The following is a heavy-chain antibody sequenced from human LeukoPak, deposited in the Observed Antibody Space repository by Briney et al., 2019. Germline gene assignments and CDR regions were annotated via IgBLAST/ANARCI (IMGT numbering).Heavy chain of an antibody. CDR1: GFTFSTYN. D-gene: IGHD1-26*01. CDR3: ARDLLGWELHYFDY. V-gene: IGHV3-21*01. CDR2: ISGSSSYI. J-gene: IGHJ4*02. Sequence: NPGGSLRLSCAASGFTFSTYNMNWVRQAPVRGLEWVSSISGSSSYIYYADSVKGRFSISRDNAKNSLYLQMNSLRAEDTAVYYCARDLLGWELHYFDYWGQGTLVTVSS.